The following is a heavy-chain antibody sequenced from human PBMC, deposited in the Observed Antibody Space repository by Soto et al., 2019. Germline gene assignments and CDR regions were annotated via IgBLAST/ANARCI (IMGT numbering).Heavy chain of an antibody. CDR1: GFSLSTNGMC. V-gene: IGHV2-70*01. J-gene: IGHJ3*02. CDR3: ARIKGPYDAFDI. Sequence: SGHTLVNTTPPLTLTCTVSGFSLSTNGMCVSWNRQPPGKALAWLALINWDDEKFYTTSLWTRLTISKDTTNNQVVLTVTNMDPADTATYYCARIKGPYDAFDIWGQGTMVTV. CDR2: INWDDEK.